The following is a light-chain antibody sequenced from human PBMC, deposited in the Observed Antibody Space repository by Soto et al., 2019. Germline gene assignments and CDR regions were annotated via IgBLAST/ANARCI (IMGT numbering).Light chain of an antibody. V-gene: IGLV2-8*01. CDR3: SSYSVNIFYV. J-gene: IGLJ1*01. CDR2: EVT. CDR1: SSDVGGYNY. Sequence: QSALTQPPSASGSPGQSVTISCTGTSSDVGGYNYVSWYQQHPGKAPKLIIYEVTKRPSGVPARFSGSKSGNTASLTVSGLQAEDEADYYCSSYSVNIFYVFGSGTKLTVL.